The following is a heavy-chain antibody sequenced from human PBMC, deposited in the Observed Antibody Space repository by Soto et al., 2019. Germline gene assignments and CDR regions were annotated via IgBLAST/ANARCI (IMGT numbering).Heavy chain of an antibody. D-gene: IGHD1-26*01. CDR2: ISGSGGST. V-gene: IGHV3-23*01. Sequence: GESLKISCAASGFTFSSYAMSWVRQAPGKGLEWVSAISGSGGSTYYADSVKGRFTISRDNSKNTLYLQMNSLRAEDTAVYYCAKGPTWELPLYFDYWGQGTLVTVSS. J-gene: IGHJ4*02. CDR3: AKGPTWELPLYFDY. CDR1: GFTFSSYA.